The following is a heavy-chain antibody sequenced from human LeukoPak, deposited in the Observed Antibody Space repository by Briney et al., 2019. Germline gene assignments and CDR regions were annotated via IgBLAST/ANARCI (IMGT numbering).Heavy chain of an antibody. CDR2: IYYSGST. D-gene: IGHD2-15*01. CDR3: ARGGHCSGGSCYGSFDY. V-gene: IGHV4-59*12. J-gene: IGHJ4*02. CDR1: GGSIRSYY. Sequence: SETLSLTCTVSGGSIRSYYWSWIRQSPGKGLEWIGYIYYSGSTNYNPSLKSRVTISVDTSKNQFSLKLSSVTAADTAVYYCARGGHCSGGSCYGSFDYWGQGTLVTVSS.